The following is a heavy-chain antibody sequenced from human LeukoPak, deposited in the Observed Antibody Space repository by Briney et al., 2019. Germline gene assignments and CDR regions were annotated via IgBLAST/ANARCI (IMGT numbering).Heavy chain of an antibody. CDR2: IKQDGTVK. V-gene: IGHV3-7*01. CDR1: GSTFRSYW. J-gene: IGHJ4*02. Sequence: PGGSLRLSCAASGSTFRSYWMSWVRQPPGKGLEWLANIKQDGTVKYYVDSVRGRFTISRDNANNSLYLQMNSLRAEDTAVYYCAVHPRGYWGQGTLVTVSS. CDR3: AVHPRGY.